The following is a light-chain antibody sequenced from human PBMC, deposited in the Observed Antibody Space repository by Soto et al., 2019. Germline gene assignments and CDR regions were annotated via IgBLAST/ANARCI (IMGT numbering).Light chain of an antibody. CDR3: SSYTSSSTVV. CDR2: GNT. V-gene: IGLV1-40*01. J-gene: IGLJ2*01. CDR1: RSNIGAGYD. Sequence: QSVLTQPPSVSGAPGQRVSISCTGRRSNIGAGYDVHWYQQLPGTAPNLLIYGNTNRPSGVPDRFSGSRSATSASLAITGLQAEDEADYYCSSYTSSSTVVFGGGTKLTVL.